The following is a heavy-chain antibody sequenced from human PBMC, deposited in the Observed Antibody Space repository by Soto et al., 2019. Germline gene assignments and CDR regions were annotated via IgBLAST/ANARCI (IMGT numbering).Heavy chain of an antibody. Sequence: SETLSLTCTVSGGSISSGGYYWSWIRQHPGKGLEWIGYIYYSGSTYYNPSLKSRVTISVDTSKNQFSLKLSSVTAADTAVYYCARGGRYCSSTSCYGYDNYCYYMDVWGKGTTVTVSS. CDR3: ARGGRYCSSTSCYGYDNYCYYMDV. D-gene: IGHD2-2*01. CDR2: IYYSGST. CDR1: GGSISSGGYY. V-gene: IGHV4-31*03. J-gene: IGHJ6*03.